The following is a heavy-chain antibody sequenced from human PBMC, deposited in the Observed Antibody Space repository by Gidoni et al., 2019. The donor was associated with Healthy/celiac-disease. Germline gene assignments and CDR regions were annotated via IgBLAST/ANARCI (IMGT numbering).Heavy chain of an antibody. J-gene: IGHJ4*02. Sequence: VQLVESGGGLVLHGRSLRLSCAAVGFTFDDYAMHWVRHAPGKGLEWFSGISRNSGSIGYADSVKGRFTISSDNAKNSLYLQMNSLRAEDTALYYCAKDMGCSSTSCYTDHWGQGTLVTVSS. D-gene: IGHD2-2*02. CDR1: GFTFDDYA. V-gene: IGHV3-9*01. CDR3: AKDMGCSSTSCYTDH. CDR2: ISRNSGSI.